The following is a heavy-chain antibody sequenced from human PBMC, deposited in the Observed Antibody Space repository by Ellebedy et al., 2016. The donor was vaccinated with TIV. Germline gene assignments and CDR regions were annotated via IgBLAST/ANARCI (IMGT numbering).Heavy chain of an antibody. CDR2: IYPGDSDI. CDR3: ARRADPRAFDI. V-gene: IGHV5-51*01. CDR1: GYRFSNYW. Sequence: GESLKISCKASGYRFSNYWLGWVRQMPGKGLEWMGIIYPGDSDIRYSPSFQGQVTISADKSINIAYLQWSSLKASDTAMYYCARRADPRAFDIWGQGTMITVSS. J-gene: IGHJ3*02.